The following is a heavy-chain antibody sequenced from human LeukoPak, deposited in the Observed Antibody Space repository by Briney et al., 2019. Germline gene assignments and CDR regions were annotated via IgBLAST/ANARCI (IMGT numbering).Heavy chain of an antibody. CDR2: ISSSGSTI. J-gene: IGHJ4*02. CDR1: GFTFSSYE. CDR3: ARDSLLGAVVVPYDY. D-gene: IGHD2-2*01. Sequence: PGGSLRLSCAASGFTFSSYEMNWVRQAPGKGLEWVSYISSSGSTIYYADSVKGRFTISRDNAKNSLYLQMNSLRAEDTAVYYCARDSLLGAVVVPYDYWGQGTLVTVSS. V-gene: IGHV3-48*03.